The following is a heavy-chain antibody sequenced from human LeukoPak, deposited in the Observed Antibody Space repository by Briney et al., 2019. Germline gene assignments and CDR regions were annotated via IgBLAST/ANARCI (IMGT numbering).Heavy chain of an antibody. D-gene: IGHD3-22*01. CDR1: GFTFSDYW. V-gene: IGHV3-7*01. CDR2: IKQDGSEK. Sequence: GGSLRLSCAASGFTFSDYWMTWVRQAPGKGLEWVANIKQDGSEKYYVDSVKGRFTISRDNAKNSLYLQMNSLRAEDTAVYYCARADIHSYYYDSSGPDYWGQGTLVTVSS. CDR3: ARADIHSYYYDSSGPDY. J-gene: IGHJ4*02.